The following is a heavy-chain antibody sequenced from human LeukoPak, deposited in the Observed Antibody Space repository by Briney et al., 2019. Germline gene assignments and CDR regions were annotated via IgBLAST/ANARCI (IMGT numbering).Heavy chain of an antibody. J-gene: IGHJ6*02. CDR2: INHSGSN. V-gene: IGHV4-34*01. CDR1: EFTFSSTG. Sequence: LRLSCAASEFTFSSTGMHCVRQPPGKGLEWRGEINHSGSNNYNPSLKSRVTISVDTSKTQFSLRLSSVNAADTDVYSCARADGIGRTGEDFYGLDVWGQGTPVTVSS. CDR3: ARADGIGRTGEDFYGLDV. D-gene: IGHD1-14*01.